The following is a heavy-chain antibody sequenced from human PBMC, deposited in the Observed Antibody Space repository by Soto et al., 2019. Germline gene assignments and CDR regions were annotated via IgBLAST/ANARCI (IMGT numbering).Heavy chain of an antibody. Sequence: GASVKVSCKASGGTFSSSAISWVRQPPGQRLEWMGGIIPIFGTANYAQKFQGRVTITADESTSTAYMELSSLRSEDTAVYYCAREIYGSGSYYYYYYGMDVWGQGTTVTVSS. V-gene: IGHV1-69*13. CDR3: AREIYGSGSYYYYYYGMDV. J-gene: IGHJ6*02. D-gene: IGHD3-10*01. CDR2: IIPIFGTA. CDR1: GGTFSSSA.